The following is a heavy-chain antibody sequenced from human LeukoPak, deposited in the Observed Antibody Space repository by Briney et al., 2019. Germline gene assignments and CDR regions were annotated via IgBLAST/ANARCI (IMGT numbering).Heavy chain of an antibody. CDR3: AKDSKWLRLSGLFDY. CDR2: ISYDGSNK. V-gene: IGHV3-30*18. CDR1: GVSFSSYG. D-gene: IGHD5-12*01. Sequence: GGSLRLSCAASGVSFSSYGMHWVRQAPGKGLEWVAVISYDGSNKCYADSVKGRFTISRDNSKNTLYLQMNSLRAEDTAVYYCAKDSKWLRLSGLFDYWGQGTLVTVSS. J-gene: IGHJ4*02.